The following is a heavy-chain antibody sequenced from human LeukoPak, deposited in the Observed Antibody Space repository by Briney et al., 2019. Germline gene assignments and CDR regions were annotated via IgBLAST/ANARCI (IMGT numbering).Heavy chain of an antibody. Sequence: ASVKVSCKASGYTFTSYGISWVRQAPGQGLEWMGWISAYNGNTNYAQKLQGRVTMTTDTSTSTAYMELRSLRSDDTAVYYCAREGYYVSGSYYNRSPFDYWGQGTLVTVSS. J-gene: IGHJ4*02. V-gene: IGHV1-18*04. CDR3: AREGYYVSGSYYNRSPFDY. D-gene: IGHD3-10*01. CDR2: ISAYNGNT. CDR1: GYTFTSYG.